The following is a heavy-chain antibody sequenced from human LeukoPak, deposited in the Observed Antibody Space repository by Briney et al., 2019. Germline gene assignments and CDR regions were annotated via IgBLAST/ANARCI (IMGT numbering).Heavy chain of an antibody. J-gene: IGHJ4*02. D-gene: IGHD6-19*01. V-gene: IGHV3-23*01. CDR2: ISGNGTYI. CDR1: GFTFTTYA. Sequence: PGGSLRLSCAASGFTFTTYAMSWVRQAPGRGLEWVSAISGNGTYIYYADSVRGRFTVSRDNSKNTLYLQMNSLRGEDTAVYYCAKAVASGWSFDYWAQGTLVTVSS. CDR3: AKAVASGWSFDY.